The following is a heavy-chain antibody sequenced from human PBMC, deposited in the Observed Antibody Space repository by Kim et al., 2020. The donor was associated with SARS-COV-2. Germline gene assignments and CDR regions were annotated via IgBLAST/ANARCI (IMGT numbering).Heavy chain of an antibody. J-gene: IGHJ2*01. CDR1: GYTFTSYG. D-gene: IGHD3-22*01. CDR3: ARHPYYDSTRGYFDL. CDR2: ISAYNGNT. Sequence: ASVKVSCKASGYTFTSYGINWVRQAPGQGLEWMGWISAYNGNTNYAQKLQGRVTMTTDTSTSTAYMELRSLRSDDTAVYYCARHPYYDSTRGYFDLWGRGTLVTVSS. V-gene: IGHV1-18*01.